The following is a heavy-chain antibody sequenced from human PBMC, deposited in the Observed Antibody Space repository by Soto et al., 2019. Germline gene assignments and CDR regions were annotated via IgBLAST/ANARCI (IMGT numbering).Heavy chain of an antibody. CDR2: IYPGDSDT. Sequence: GESLKISCKGSGYRFTNYWIGWVRQMPGKGLEWMGIIYPGDSDTRYSPSFQGQVTISADKSINTAYLQMNSLRTEDTAVYYCTRRVGYNYGPVGYWGQGTLVTVSS. CDR3: TRRVGYNYGPVGY. V-gene: IGHV5-51*01. D-gene: IGHD5-18*01. J-gene: IGHJ4*02. CDR1: GYRFTNYW.